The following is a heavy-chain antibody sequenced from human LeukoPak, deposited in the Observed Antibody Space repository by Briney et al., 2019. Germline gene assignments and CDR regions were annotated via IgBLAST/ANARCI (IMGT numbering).Heavy chain of an antibody. CDR3: ARDLGGSGSFGY. CDR2: IYSGGST. J-gene: IGHJ4*02. V-gene: IGHV3-66*01. CDR1: GFTVSSNY. Sequence: GGSLRLSCAASGFTVSSNYMSWVRQAPGKGLEWVSVIYSGGSTYYADSVKGRFTISRDNSKNTLYLQMNNLRAEDTAVYYCARDLGGSGSFGYWGQGTLVTVSS. D-gene: IGHD3-10*01.